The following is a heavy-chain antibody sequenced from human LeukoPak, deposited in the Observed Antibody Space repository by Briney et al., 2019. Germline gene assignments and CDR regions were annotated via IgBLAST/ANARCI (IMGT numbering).Heavy chain of an antibody. CDR1: GYTFTGYY. CDR3: ARDAYGDYVVGGY. V-gene: IGHV1-2*02. CDR2: INPNSGGT. D-gene: IGHD4-17*01. J-gene: IGHJ4*02. Sequence: GASVKVSCKASGYTFTGYYMHWVRQAPGQGLEWMGWINPNSGGTNYAQKFQGRVTMTRDTSISTAYMELSRLRSDDTAVYYCARDAYGDYVVGGYWGQGTLVTVSS.